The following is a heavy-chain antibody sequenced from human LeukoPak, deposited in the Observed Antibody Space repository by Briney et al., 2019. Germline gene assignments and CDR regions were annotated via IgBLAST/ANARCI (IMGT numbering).Heavy chain of an antibody. D-gene: IGHD5-12*01. V-gene: IGHV3-48*03. Sequence: GGSLRLSCAASGFTFSSYEMNWVRQAPGKGLEWVSYISSSGSTIYYADSVKGRFTISRDNAKNSLYLQMNSLRAEDTAVYNCARGYSGYDYSFDYWGQGTLVTVSS. CDR1: GFTFSSYE. CDR2: ISSSGSTI. CDR3: ARGYSGYDYSFDY. J-gene: IGHJ4*02.